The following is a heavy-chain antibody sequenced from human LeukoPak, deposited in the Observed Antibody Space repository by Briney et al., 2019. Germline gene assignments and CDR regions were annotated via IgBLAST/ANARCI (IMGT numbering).Heavy chain of an antibody. J-gene: IGHJ5*02. D-gene: IGHD2/OR15-2a*01. CDR3: ATTLPNFYAFAT. CDR1: GGSISISSYY. V-gene: IGHV4-39*01. CDR2: IYYTGST. Sequence: PSETLSLTCTVSGGSISISSYYWGWIRQPPGKGLEWVGSIYYTGSTYYNPSLTSRVTISVDTSKNQFSLKLSSVTAADATVYYCATTLPNFYAFATWGLGALVTVSS.